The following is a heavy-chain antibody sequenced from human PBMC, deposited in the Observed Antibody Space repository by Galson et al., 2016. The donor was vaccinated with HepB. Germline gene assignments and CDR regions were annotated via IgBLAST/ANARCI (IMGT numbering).Heavy chain of an antibody. CDR1: GGAISGSSFY. CDR2: IYYSGST. V-gene: IGHV4-39*07. Sequence: SETLSLTSTVSGGAISGSSFYRGWIRQPPGKGLEWIGSIYYSGSTYYNPSLNSRVTISVDVSNNQFSLDLRSVTAADTAVYYCATDPHFRGQGTLVTVSS. CDR3: ATDPHF. J-gene: IGHJ4*02.